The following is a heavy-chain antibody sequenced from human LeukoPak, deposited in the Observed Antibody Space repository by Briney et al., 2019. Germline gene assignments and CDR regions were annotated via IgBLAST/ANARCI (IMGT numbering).Heavy chain of an antibody. V-gene: IGHV1-18*04. D-gene: IGHD5-18*01. CDR3: ARVPSGGYSYIHFDY. Sequence: ASVKVSCKASGYTFTGYYMHWVRQAPGQGLEWMGWISAHDNYTKYAQKFQGRVTMTTDTSTSIVYMELRSLRSDDTAVYYCARVPSGGYSYIHFDYWGQGTLVTVSS. J-gene: IGHJ4*02. CDR2: ISAHDNYT. CDR1: GYTFTGYY.